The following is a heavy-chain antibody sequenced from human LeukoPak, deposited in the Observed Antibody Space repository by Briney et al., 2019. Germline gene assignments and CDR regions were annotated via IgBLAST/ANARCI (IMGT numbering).Heavy chain of an antibody. CDR1: GGSITSCDW. D-gene: IGHD3-9*01. Sequence: SETLSLTCAVSGGSITSCDWWAWVRQPPGRGLEWIGEIHHSGSTNYNPSSPSLKSRVTISVDESKNQFSLKLSSVTAADTAVYYCATTDYYRSDYWGQGTLVTVSS. CDR3: ATTDYYRSDY. J-gene: IGHJ4*02. V-gene: IGHV4-4*02. CDR2: IHHSGST.